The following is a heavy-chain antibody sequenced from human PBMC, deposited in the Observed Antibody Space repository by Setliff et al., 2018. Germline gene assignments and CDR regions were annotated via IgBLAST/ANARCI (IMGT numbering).Heavy chain of an antibody. Sequence: RASVKVSCKASGYTFTDDYMYWVKQAPGKGLEWMGRIDPEDSKTVYAEKFQGRVIISADTSIDTVYLEIDSLRSEDTAVYYCAFRRGYIYGLDNWGQGTLVTVSS. CDR2: IDPEDSKT. D-gene: IGHD5-18*01. V-gene: IGHV1-69-2*01. CDR3: AFRRGYIYGLDN. CDR1: GYTFTDDY. J-gene: IGHJ4*02.